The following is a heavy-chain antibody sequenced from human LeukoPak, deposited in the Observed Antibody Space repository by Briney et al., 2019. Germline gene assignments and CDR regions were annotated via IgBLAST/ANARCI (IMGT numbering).Heavy chain of an antibody. Sequence: SETLSLTCTVSGGSISSYYWSWIRQPPGKGLEWIGYIYYSGSTNYNPSLKSRVTISVDTSKNQFSLKLSSVTAADTAAYYCARVYASGDTAMVTEYYGMDVWGQGTTVTVSS. CDR3: ARVYASGDTAMVTEYYGMDV. V-gene: IGHV4-59*01. CDR1: GGSISSYY. J-gene: IGHJ6*02. CDR2: IYYSGST. D-gene: IGHD5-18*01.